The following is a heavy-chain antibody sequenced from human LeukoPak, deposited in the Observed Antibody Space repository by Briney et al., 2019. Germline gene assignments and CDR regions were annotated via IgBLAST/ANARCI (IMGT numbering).Heavy chain of an antibody. Sequence: ASVKASCKASGYTFTSYGISWVRQAPGQGLEWMGWISAYNGNTNYAQKLQGRVTMTTDTSTSTAYMELSRLRSDDTAVYYCARGYCSSTSCYGAFDYWGQGTLVTVSS. CDR1: GYTFTSYG. J-gene: IGHJ4*02. CDR3: ARGYCSSTSCYGAFDY. V-gene: IGHV1-18*01. D-gene: IGHD2-2*01. CDR2: ISAYNGNT.